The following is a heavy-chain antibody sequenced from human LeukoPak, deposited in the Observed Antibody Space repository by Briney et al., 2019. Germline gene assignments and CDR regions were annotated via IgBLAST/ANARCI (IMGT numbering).Heavy chain of an antibody. CDR3: ARVFDYGDSFFDY. CDR2: ISSSSSYI. D-gene: IGHD4-17*01. Sequence: GGSLRLSCAASGFTFSNYSMNWVRQAPGKGLEWVSSISSSSSYIYYADSVKGRFTISRDNAKNSLYLQMNSLRAEDTAVYYCARVFDYGDSFFDYWGQGTLVTVSS. V-gene: IGHV3-21*01. CDR1: GFTFSNYS. J-gene: IGHJ4*02.